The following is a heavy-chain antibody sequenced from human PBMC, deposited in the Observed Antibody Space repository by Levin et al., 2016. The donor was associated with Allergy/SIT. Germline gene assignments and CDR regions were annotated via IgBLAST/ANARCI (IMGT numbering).Heavy chain of an antibody. CDR3: ARSGTEAIEY. J-gene: IGHJ4*02. D-gene: IGHD2-15*01. V-gene: IGHV4-59*01. CDR1: GGSISSYH. CDR2: GYYSGTS. Sequence: SETLSLTCSVSGGSISSYHWNWIRQSPGKGLEWIGYGYYSGTSNSETAKYNHSLESRLTISVDPSKNQISLKLRSVTTADTAVYFCARSGTEAIEYWGQGTLVTVST.